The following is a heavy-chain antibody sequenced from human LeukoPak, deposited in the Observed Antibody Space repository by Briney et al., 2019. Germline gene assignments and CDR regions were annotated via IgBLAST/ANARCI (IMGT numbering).Heavy chain of an antibody. D-gene: IGHD4-17*01. CDR2: ISSSTSYI. V-gene: IGHV3-21*01. Sequence: GGSLRLSCAASGFTFSSYSMNWVRQAPGKGLEWVSSISSSTSYIYYADSVKGRFTISRDNAKNSLYLQMNSLRAEDTAVYYCARGRVYGYYAADYWGQGTLVTVSS. J-gene: IGHJ4*02. CDR1: GFTFSSYS. CDR3: ARGRVYGYYAADY.